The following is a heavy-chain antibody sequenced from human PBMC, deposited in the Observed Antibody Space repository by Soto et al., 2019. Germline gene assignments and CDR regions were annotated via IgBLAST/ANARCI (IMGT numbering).Heavy chain of an antibody. J-gene: IGHJ4*02. CDR3: AKDMGYDLSPLGYFDY. D-gene: IGHD5-12*01. V-gene: IGHV3-9*01. CDR1: GFTFDDYA. CDR2: ISWNSGSI. Sequence: GGSLRLSCAASGFTFDDYAMHWVRQAPGKGLEWVSGISWNSGSIGYADSAKGRFTISRDNAKNSLYLQMNSLRSEDTALYYCAKDMGYDLSPLGYFDYWGQGTLVTVSS.